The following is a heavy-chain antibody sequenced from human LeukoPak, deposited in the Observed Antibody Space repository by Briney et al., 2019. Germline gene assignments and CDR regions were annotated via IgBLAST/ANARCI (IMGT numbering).Heavy chain of an antibody. J-gene: IGHJ4*02. CDR2: ISYIGST. CDR3: ARVVCTSANCYAPSHLDY. V-gene: IGHV4-59*08. D-gene: IGHD2-2*01. CDR1: GGSISSHY. Sequence: SETLSLTCTVSGGSISSHYWSWIRQPPGKGLEWIGCISYIGSTNYNPSLKSRVTISVDKSKNQFSLKLNSMTAADTAVYYCARVVCTSANCYAPSHLDYWGQGILVTVSS.